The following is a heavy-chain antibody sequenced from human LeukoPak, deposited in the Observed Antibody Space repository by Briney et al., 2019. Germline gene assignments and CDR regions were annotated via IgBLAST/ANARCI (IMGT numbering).Heavy chain of an antibody. Sequence: GGSLRLSCAASGFTFSDYYMSWIRQAPGKGLEWVSYICTSDNSIYYADSVKGRFTISRDNAKNSLYLQMNGLTTGDSAVYYCARDDPAYCGRTSCRSLDYWGQGTLVTVSS. CDR2: ICTSDNSI. CDR1: GFTFSDYY. J-gene: IGHJ4*02. D-gene: IGHD2-2*01. CDR3: ARDDPAYCGRTSCRSLDY. V-gene: IGHV3-11*01.